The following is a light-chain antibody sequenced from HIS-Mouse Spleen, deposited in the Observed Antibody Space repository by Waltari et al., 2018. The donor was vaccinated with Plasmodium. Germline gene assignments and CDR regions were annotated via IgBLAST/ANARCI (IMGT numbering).Light chain of an antibody. Sequence: QSALTQPASVSGSPGQSITISCTGTSSDVRSYNLVSWYQQHPGKAPKLMIDEGSKLPSGVSKRFSGSKSGNTASLTSSGLQAEDEADYYCCSYAGSSTLVFGGGTKLTVL. CDR3: CSYAGSSTLV. CDR2: EGS. CDR1: SSDVRSYNL. V-gene: IGLV2-23*01. J-gene: IGLJ2*01.